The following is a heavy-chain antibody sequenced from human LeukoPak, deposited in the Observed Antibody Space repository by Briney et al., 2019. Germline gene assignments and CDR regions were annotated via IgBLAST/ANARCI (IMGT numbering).Heavy chain of an antibody. D-gene: IGHD6-19*01. J-gene: IGHJ5*02. CDR3: ARDSRPVAGIGTPRLGWFDP. V-gene: IGHV1-18*01. CDR1: GYTFTSHA. CDR2: ISVYNGHT. Sequence: ASVKVSCKASGYTFTSHAITWVRQAPGQGLEWMGWISVYNGHTNYAQKLQGRVTMTTDTSTSTAYMELRSLRSDDTAVYYCARDSRPVAGIGTPRLGWFDPWGQGTLVTVSS.